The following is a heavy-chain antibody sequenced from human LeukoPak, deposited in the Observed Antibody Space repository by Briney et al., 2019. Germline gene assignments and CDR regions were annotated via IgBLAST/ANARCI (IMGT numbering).Heavy chain of an antibody. J-gene: IGHJ4*02. CDR3: ARRIGNSSGYYTFDY. CDR2: INPNSGGT. V-gene: IGHV1-2*02. Sequence: ASVKVSCKASGYTFTGYYRHWVRQAPGQGLEWMGWINPNSGGTNYAQKFQGRVTMTRDTSISTAYMELSRLRSDDTAVYYCARRIGNSSGYYTFDYWGQGTLVTVSS. D-gene: IGHD3-22*01. CDR1: GYTFTGYY.